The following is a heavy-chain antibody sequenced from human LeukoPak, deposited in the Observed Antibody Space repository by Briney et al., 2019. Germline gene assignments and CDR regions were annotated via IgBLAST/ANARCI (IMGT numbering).Heavy chain of an antibody. Sequence: LTGGSLRLSCAASGFTVSSNYMSWVRQAPGKGLEWVSVIYSGGSTYYADSVKGRFTISRDNSKNTLYPQMNSLRAEDTAVYYCARDSPDSTGYWGQGTLVTVSS. CDR2: IYSGGST. D-gene: IGHD3-22*01. V-gene: IGHV3-53*01. CDR1: GFTVSSNY. J-gene: IGHJ4*02. CDR3: ARDSPDSTGY.